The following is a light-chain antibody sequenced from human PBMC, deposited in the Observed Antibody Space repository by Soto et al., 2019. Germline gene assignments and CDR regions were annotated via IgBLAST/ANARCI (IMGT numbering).Light chain of an antibody. V-gene: IGKV3-20*01. J-gene: IGKJ5*01. Sequence: IVLTQSPGTLSLSPGERATLSCRPSQSVSSSYLAWYQQKPGQAPRLLIYGASSRATGVPDRFSGSVSGTDFTLPISRLEPEDFAVYYGQQYGSSPPITFGRGTRLEIK. CDR3: QQYGSSPPIT. CDR1: QSVSSSY. CDR2: GAS.